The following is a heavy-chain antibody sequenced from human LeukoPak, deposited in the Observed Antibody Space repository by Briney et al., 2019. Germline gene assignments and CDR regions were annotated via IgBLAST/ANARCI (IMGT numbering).Heavy chain of an antibody. Sequence: SETLSLTCTVSGGSISSYYWSWIRQPPGKGLEWIGYIYYSGSTNYNPSLKSRVTISVDTSKNQFSLKLSSVTAADTAVYYCARIHYDFWSGYRSHYYYYMDVWGKGTTVTVSS. CDR1: GGSISSYY. D-gene: IGHD3-3*01. J-gene: IGHJ6*03. V-gene: IGHV4-59*01. CDR3: ARIHYDFWSGYRSHYYYYMDV. CDR2: IYYSGST.